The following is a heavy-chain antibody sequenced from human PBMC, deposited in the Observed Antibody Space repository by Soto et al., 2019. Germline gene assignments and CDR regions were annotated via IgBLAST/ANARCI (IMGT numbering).Heavy chain of an antibody. CDR1: GVSLTSGNW. CDR3: ARLVYDTRLNYMYFDF. CDR2: IFHDGTA. V-gene: IGHV4-4*02. J-gene: IGHJ4*02. D-gene: IGHD3-10*01. Sequence: SETLSLTCAVSGVSLTSGNWWTWVRQSPQRGLEYIGEIFHDGTANYYPSFERRVAMSVDTSRNQFSLKLTSVTAADTAVYFCARLVYDTRLNYMYFDFWGPGTRVTVS.